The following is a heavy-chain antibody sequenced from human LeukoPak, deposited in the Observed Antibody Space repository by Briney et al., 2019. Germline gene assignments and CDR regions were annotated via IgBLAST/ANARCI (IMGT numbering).Heavy chain of an antibody. CDR1: GGSISSYY. V-gene: IGHV4-59*01. CDR2: IYYSGST. Sequence: NPSETLSLTCTVSGGSISSYYWSWIRQPPGKGLEWIGYIYYSGSTNYNPSLKSRVTTSVDTSKNQFSLKLSSVTAADTAVYYCARGLYDSSGYHNFNWFDPWGQGTLVTVSS. D-gene: IGHD3-22*01. J-gene: IGHJ5*02. CDR3: ARGLYDSSGYHNFNWFDP.